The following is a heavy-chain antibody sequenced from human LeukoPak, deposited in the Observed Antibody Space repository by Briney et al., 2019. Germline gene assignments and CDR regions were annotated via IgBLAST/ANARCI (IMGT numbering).Heavy chain of an antibody. V-gene: IGHV3-21*01. CDR2: ISSSSSYI. CDR3: ARDPTLSSGSQDAFDI. J-gene: IGHJ3*02. Sequence: PGGSLRLSCAASGFTFSSYSMNWVRQAPGKGLEWVSSISSSSSYIYYADSVKGRFTISRDNAKNSLYLQMNSLRAEDTAVYYCARDPTLSSGSQDAFDIWGQGTMVTVSS. CDR1: GFTFSSYS. D-gene: IGHD3-22*01.